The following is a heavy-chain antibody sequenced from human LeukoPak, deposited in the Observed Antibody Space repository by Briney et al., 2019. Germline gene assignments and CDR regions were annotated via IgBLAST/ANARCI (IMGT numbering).Heavy chain of an antibody. D-gene: IGHD2-2*01. CDR1: GGTFSSYA. Sequence: SVKVSCKASGGTFSSYAISWVRQAPGQGLEWMGRIIPIFGIANYAQKFQGRVTITAEKSTSTAYMELSSLRSEDTAVYYCAREVGEVVVVPAAISVAFDIWSQGTMVTVSS. CDR3: AREVGEVVVVPAAISVAFDI. J-gene: IGHJ3*02. CDR2: IIPIFGIA. V-gene: IGHV1-69*04.